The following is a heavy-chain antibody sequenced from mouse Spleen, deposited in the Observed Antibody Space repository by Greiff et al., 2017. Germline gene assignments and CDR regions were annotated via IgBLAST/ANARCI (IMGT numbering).Heavy chain of an antibody. D-gene: IGHD3-3*01. CDR2: ISSGGST. CDR3: ARGGPFDY. J-gene: IGHJ2*01. Sequence: EVKLVESGGGLVKPGGSLKLSCAASGFTFSSYAMSWVRQTPEKRLEWVASISSGGSTYYPDSVMGRFTISRDNARNILYLQMSSLRSEDTAMYYCARGGPFDYGGQGTTLTVSS. CDR1: GFTFSSYA. V-gene: IGHV5-6-5*01.